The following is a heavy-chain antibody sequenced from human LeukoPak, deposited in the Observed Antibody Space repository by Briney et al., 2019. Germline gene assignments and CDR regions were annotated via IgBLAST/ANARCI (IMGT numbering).Heavy chain of an antibody. Sequence: SETLSLTCAVYGGSFSGYYWSWLRQPPGKGLEWIGEINHSGSTNYNPSLKSRVTISVDTSKNQFSLKLSSVTAADTAVYYCARGLREYSSSKYYYYYMDVWAKGTTVTVSS. V-gene: IGHV4-34*01. CDR3: ARGLREYSSSKYYYYYMDV. D-gene: IGHD6-6*01. CDR2: INHSGST. J-gene: IGHJ6*03. CDR1: GGSFSGYY.